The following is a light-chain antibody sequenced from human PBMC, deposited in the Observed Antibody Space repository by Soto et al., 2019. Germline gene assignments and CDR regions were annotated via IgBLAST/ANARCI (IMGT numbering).Light chain of an antibody. CDR1: RSVSSSY. V-gene: IGKV3-20*01. CDR3: QQYGRSGT. CDR2: GGS. Sequence: IAVTQSPSTLSLSPCERATPACRARRSVSSSYLAWYQQKPGQAPRLLIYGGSSRATGIPDRFSGSGSGTDFTLTISRLEPEDFAVYYCQQYGRSGTFGQGTKVDIK. J-gene: IGKJ1*01.